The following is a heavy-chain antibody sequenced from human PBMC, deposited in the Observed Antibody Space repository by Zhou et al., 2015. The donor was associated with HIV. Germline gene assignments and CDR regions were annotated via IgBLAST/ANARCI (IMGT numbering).Heavy chain of an antibody. CDR3: TRGDRGNWLGTNFDY. V-gene: IGHV3-72*01. Sequence: VQLAQSGGGLVQPGGSLRVSCAASGFIFNDHYMDWVRQAPGKGLEWVGRIRNKANSHTTEYAASVTGRFTISRDDSKNSIYLQMSSLKIEDTAVYYCTRGDRGNWLGTNFDYWGQGTLVTVSS. J-gene: IGHJ4*02. CDR1: GFIFNDHY. CDR2: IRNKANSHTT. D-gene: IGHD6-19*01.